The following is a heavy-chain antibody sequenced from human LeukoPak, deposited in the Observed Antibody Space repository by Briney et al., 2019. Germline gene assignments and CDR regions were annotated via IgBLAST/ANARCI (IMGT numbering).Heavy chain of an antibody. Sequence: PSETLSLTCTVSGGAIGSYYWSWIRQPPGKGLEWIGYIYYSGSTNYNPSLKSRVTISVDTSKNQFSLKLSSVTAADTAVYYCARMVYGTGTTYYYYMDVWGKGTTVTISS. V-gene: IGHV4-59*01. CDR2: IYYSGST. CDR3: ARMVYGTGTTYYYYMDV. D-gene: IGHD1-1*01. J-gene: IGHJ6*03. CDR1: GGAIGSYY.